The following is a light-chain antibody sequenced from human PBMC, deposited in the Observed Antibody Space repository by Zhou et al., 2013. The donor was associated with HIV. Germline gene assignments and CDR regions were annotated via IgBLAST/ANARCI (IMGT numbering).Light chain of an antibody. V-gene: IGKV3-11*01. CDR1: QSVSTY. CDR3: QHYNNWPPMGWT. Sequence: EIVLTQSPATLSLSPGERATLSCRASQSVSTYLAWYQQKRGQAPRLLIYGASNRAPGIPARFSGSGSGTDFSLTISSLQSEDFAIYYCQHYNNWPPMGWTFGQGTRVEVK. CDR2: GAS. J-gene: IGKJ1*01.